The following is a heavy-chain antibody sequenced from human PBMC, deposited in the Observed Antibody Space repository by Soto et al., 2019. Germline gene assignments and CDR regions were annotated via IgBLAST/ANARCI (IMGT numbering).Heavy chain of an antibody. D-gene: IGHD6-6*01. J-gene: IGHJ4*02. V-gene: IGHV3-23*01. Sequence: GGSLRLSCAASGFTFSSYAMSGGRQAPGKGLEWVSAISGSGVSTYYADSVKGRFTISRDNSKNTLHLQMNSLRAEDTAVYYCAKDLASSWSLIDYWGQGTLVTVSS. CDR2: ISGSGVST. CDR3: AKDLASSWSLIDY. CDR1: GFTFSSYA.